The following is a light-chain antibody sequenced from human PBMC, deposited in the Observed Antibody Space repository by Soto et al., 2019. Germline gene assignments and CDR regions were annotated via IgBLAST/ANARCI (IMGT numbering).Light chain of an antibody. Sequence: EIVLTQSPGTLSLSPWERATLYCRSSQSISSSYLAWYQQKPGQAPRLLIYGASSRATGIPDRFSGSGSGTDFTLTISRLEPEDFAVYYCQQYGTSPWTFGQGTKVDI. CDR3: QQYGTSPWT. J-gene: IGKJ1*01. CDR1: QSISSSY. V-gene: IGKV3-20*01. CDR2: GAS.